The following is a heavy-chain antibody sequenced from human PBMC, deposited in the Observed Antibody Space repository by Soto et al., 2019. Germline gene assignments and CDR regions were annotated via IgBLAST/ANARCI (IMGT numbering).Heavy chain of an antibody. D-gene: IGHD6-13*01. CDR1: GYDFAGYY. J-gene: IGHJ4*02. CDR2: LNPNSGGT. V-gene: IGHV1-2*02. CDR3: ARGLTCRGRVAAAGGGDYFGY. Sequence: QVQLVQSGAEVKRPGAAVKVSCKASGYDFAGYYMHWVRQAPGQGLEWVGWLNPNSGGTAYAHKFQGRVTMTRDTSISTAYMELTGLRSDDTAVYYCARGLTCRGRVAAAGGGDYFGYWGQGALVTVSS.